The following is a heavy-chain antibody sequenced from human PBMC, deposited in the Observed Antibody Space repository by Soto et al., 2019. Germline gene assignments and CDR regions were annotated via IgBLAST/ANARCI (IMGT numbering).Heavy chain of an antibody. V-gene: IGHV3-30*03. CDR3: ARDYARGWCQF. CDR1: GFSFSNSG. Sequence: QVQLVESGGGVVQPGTSLRLSCTASGFSFSNSGMQWVRQTPGKGLEWVALISFDGDKYYVDSVKGRFTISRDNPTNTVYLQMNRLRPEDTAVYYCARDYARGWCQFWGQETLVTVSS. D-gene: IGHD2-8*02. J-gene: IGHJ4*02. CDR2: ISFDGDK.